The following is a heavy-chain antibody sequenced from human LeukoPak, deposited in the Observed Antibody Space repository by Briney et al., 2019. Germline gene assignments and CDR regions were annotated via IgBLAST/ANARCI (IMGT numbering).Heavy chain of an antibody. Sequence: GGSLRLSCAASGFTVSSNYMSRVRQAPGKGLEWVSVIYSGGSTYYADSVKGRFTISRDNSKNTLYLQMNSLRAEDTAVYYCARAQQMDDAFDIWGQGTMVTVSS. V-gene: IGHV3-66*02. D-gene: IGHD6-13*01. CDR2: IYSGGST. CDR1: GFTVSSNY. CDR3: ARAQQMDDAFDI. J-gene: IGHJ3*02.